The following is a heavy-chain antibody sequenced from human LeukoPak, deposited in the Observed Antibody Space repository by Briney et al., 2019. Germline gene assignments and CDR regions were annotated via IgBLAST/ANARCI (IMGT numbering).Heavy chain of an antibody. V-gene: IGHV3-72*01. CDR1: GFTFSDHH. CDR2: GPARNKPNSCST. J-gene: IGHJ4*02. D-gene: IGHD6-19*01. CDR3: TRVLTTDRGWYTFEF. Sequence: PGGALRLSCEGAGFTFSDHHMDWVCQAPGVGVGGVGRGPARNKPNSCSTQYATSVRGRFTISRDDSKNSLYLQISSLTTEDTAMYYCTRVLTTDRGWYTFEFWGQGVLVTVSS.